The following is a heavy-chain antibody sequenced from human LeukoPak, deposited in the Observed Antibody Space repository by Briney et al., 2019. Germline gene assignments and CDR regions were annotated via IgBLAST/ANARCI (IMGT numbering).Heavy chain of an antibody. CDR2: IYYSGST. J-gene: IGHJ4*02. CDR3: ARDSSTVVTFDY. Sequence: SETLSLTCTVSGGSISSYYWSWIRQPPGKGLEWIGYIYYSGSTNYNPSLKSRVTISVDTSKNQFSLKLSSVTAADTAVYYCARDSSTVVTFDYWCQGTLVTVSS. V-gene: IGHV4-59*01. CDR1: GGSISSYY. D-gene: IGHD3-22*01.